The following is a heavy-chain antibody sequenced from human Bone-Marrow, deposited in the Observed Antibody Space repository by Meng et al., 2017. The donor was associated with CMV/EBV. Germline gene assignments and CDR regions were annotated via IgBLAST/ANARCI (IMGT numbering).Heavy chain of an antibody. CDR1: GFTFSNYA. CDR3: ARGTNGFDY. CDR2: MSYDGNYK. V-gene: IGHV3-30-3*01. D-gene: IGHD2-8*01. J-gene: IGHJ4*02. Sequence: GESLKISCAASGFTFSNYAMHWVRQAPGKGLEWVTVMSYDGNYKYYADSVKGRFTISRDNSKNTLYLQMNSLRAEDTAVYYCARGTNGFDYWGQGTLVTVSS.